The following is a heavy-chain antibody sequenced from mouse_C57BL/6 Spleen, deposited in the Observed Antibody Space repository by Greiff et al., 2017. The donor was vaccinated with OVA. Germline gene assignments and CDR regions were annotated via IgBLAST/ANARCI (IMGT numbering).Heavy chain of an antibody. CDR1: GYTFTSYW. CDR2: IDPNSGGT. J-gene: IGHJ1*03. V-gene: IGHV1-72*01. D-gene: IGHD1-1*01. Sequence: QVQLQQPGAELVKPGASVKLSCKASGYTFTSYWMHWVKQRPGRGLEWIGRIDPNSGGTKYNEKFKSKATLTVDKPSSTAYMQLSSLTSEYSAVYYCARRVTTVVEGWYFDFWGTGTTVTVSS. CDR3: ARRVTTVVEGWYFDF.